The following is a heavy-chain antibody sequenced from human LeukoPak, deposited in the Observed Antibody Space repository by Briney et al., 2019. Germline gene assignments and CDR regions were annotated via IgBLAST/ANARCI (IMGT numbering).Heavy chain of an antibody. CDR3: ARARGSSGWYTAFDI. CDR2: IYYSGST. D-gene: IGHD6-19*01. V-gene: IGHV4-59*02. Sequence: PGGSLRLSCAASGFTVSSNYMSWIRQSPGKGLEWIGSIYYSGSTYYNPSLKSRSTISVDTSKNQFSLMVTSVTAADTAVYYCARARGSSGWYTAFDIWGQGTMVTVSS. CDR1: GFTVSSNY. J-gene: IGHJ3*02.